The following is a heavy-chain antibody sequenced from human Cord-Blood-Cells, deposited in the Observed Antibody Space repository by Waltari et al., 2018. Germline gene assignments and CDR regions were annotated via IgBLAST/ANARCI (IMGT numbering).Heavy chain of an antibody. J-gene: IGHJ4*02. CDR3: ALTTVTTYYFDY. CDR1: GFPFSRHG. Sequence: QVQLVESGGGVVQPGRFLSPSCAASGFPFSRHGMPLVRQAPGKGLEWVAVISYDGSNKYYADSVKGRFTISRDNSKNTLYLQMNSLRAEDTAVYYCALTTVTTYYFDYWGQGTLVTVSS. V-gene: IGHV3-30*03. CDR2: ISYDGSNK. D-gene: IGHD4-4*01.